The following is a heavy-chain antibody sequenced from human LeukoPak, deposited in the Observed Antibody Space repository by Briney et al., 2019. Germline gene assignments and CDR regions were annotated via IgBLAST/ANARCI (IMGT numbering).Heavy chain of an antibody. D-gene: IGHD3-3*01. CDR1: GFTFSSYG. CDR2: ISYDGSNK. V-gene: IGHV3-30*18. Sequence: GGSLRLSCAASGFTFSSYGMHWVRQAPGKGLEWAAVISYDGSNKYYADSVKGRFTISRDNAKNSLYLQMNSLRAEDTALYYCAKAQYYDFWSGYFDYWGQGTLVTVSS. CDR3: AKAQYYDFWSGYFDY. J-gene: IGHJ4*02.